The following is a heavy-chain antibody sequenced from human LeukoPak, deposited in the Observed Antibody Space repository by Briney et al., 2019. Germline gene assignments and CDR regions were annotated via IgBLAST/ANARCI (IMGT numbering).Heavy chain of an antibody. Sequence: GASVKVSCKASGYTFTSYYMHWVRQAPGQGLEWMGIINPSGGSTSYAQKFQGRVTMTRDMSTSTVYMELSSLRSKDTAVYYCARDSVVTPSHDAFDIWGQGTMVTVSS. CDR1: GYTFTSYY. J-gene: IGHJ3*02. V-gene: IGHV1-46*01. CDR2: INPSGGST. D-gene: IGHD3-22*01. CDR3: ARDSVVTPSHDAFDI.